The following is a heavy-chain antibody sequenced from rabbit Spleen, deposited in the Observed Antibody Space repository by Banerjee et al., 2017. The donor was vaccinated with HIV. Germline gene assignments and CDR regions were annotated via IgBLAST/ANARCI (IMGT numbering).Heavy chain of an antibody. CDR3: ARGSAAMTMVITGYYLSL. CDR2: IYTGDGST. Sequence: QEQLEESAGGLVQPGGSLKLTCTASGFSFSSSYYMCWVRQAPGKGLEWIGCIYTGDGSTAYATWAKGRFTVSKTSSTTVTLQLNSLTAEDTATYFCARGSAAMTMVITGYYLSLWGPGTLVTVS. V-gene: IGHV1S45*01. D-gene: IGHD2-1*01. J-gene: IGHJ4*01. CDR1: GFSFSSSYY.